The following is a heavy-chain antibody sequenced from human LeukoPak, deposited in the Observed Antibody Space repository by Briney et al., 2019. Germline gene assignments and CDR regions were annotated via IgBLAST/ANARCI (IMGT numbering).Heavy chain of an antibody. CDR2: IIPIFGTA. Sequence: SVKVSCKASGGTFSSYAISWVRQAPGQGLEWMGGIIPIFGTANYAQKFQGRVTITTDESTSTAYMELSSLRSEDTAVYYCARVDYCSSTSCSRPLDYWGQGTLVTVSS. D-gene: IGHD2-2*01. V-gene: IGHV1-69*05. CDR1: GGTFSSYA. J-gene: IGHJ4*02. CDR3: ARVDYCSSTSCSRPLDY.